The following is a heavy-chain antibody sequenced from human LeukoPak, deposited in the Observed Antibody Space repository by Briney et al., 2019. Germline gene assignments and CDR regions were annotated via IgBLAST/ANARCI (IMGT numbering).Heavy chain of an antibody. J-gene: IGHJ4*02. CDR2: ISYDGSNK. D-gene: IGHD2-8*01. CDR3: ATQWVY. V-gene: IGHV3-30*04. CDR1: GFTFSSYA. Sequence: SLRLSCAASGFTFSSYAMHCVRQAPGKGLEWVAVISYDGSNKYYADSVKGRFTISRDNSKNTLYLQMNSLRAEDTAVYYCATQWVYWGQGTLVTVSS.